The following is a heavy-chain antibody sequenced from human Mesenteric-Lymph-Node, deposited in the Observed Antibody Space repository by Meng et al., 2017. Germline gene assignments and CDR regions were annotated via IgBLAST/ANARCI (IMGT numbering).Heavy chain of an antibody. CDR2: IYYSGST. CDR1: CGSISRGDYY. D-gene: IGHD3-3*01. J-gene: IGHJ2*01. CDR3: ARVEWRQWSIDL. Sequence: HAPLADSGPGLVKPSHPLSLACTVSCGSISRGDYYWSWIRPPPGKGLELIGHIYYSGSTSYNPSLKSRVTISVDTSNNQFSLKLSSVTAADTAVYYCARVEWRQWSIDLWGRGTLVTVSS. V-gene: IGHV4-30-4*01.